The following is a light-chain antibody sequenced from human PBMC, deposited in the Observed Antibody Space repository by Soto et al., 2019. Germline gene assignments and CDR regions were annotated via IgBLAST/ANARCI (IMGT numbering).Light chain of an antibody. Sequence: EIVLTQSPATLSLSPGERATLSCRASQSVGYHLAWYQQKPGQAPLLLIYDASNSSTGIPARFSGSGSGTDFTLAISSLEPEDFAVYYCQQRSNWPPVTFSGGTKVEI. CDR1: QSVGYH. CDR3: QQRSNWPPVT. CDR2: DAS. J-gene: IGKJ4*01. V-gene: IGKV3-11*01.